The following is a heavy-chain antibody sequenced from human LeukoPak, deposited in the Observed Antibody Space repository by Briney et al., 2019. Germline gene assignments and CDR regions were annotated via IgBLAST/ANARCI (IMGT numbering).Heavy chain of an antibody. J-gene: IGHJ4*02. V-gene: IGHV4-34*01. CDR2: INHSGST. D-gene: IGHD6-13*01. Sequence: SETLSLTCAVYGGSFSGYYWSWIRQPPGKGLEWIGEINHSGSTNYNPSLKSRVTISGDSSKNQFSLRLSSVTAADTAVYYCARRAAAGFFDYWSQGTLVTVSS. CDR1: GGSFSGYY. CDR3: ARRAAAGFFDY.